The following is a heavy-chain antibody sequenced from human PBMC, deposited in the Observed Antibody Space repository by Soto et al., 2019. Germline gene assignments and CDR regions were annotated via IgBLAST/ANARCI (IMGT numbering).Heavy chain of an antibody. J-gene: IGHJ5*02. D-gene: IGHD3-10*01. CDR3: ARDSGGWFDP. CDR2: ISYSGSN. V-gene: IGHV4-61*01. Sequence: QVQLQESGPGLVKPSETLSLTCTVSGGSVSSGSYYWSWIRQPPGKGLEWIGYISYSGSNKYNPPTNSRHPLSIDTAKTQFSLKLISVTAADTAVYYGARDSGGWFDPWGQGTLVTVSS. CDR1: GGSVSSGSYY.